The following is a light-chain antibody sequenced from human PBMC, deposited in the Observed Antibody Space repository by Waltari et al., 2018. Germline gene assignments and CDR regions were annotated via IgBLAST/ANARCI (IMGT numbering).Light chain of an antibody. CDR3: CSYAGSYTFV. V-gene: IGLV2-11*01. J-gene: IGLJ2*01. CDR2: DVN. CDR1: SSDVGGYTY. Sequence: QSALTQPRPVSGSPGQSVTIPCTGTSSDVGGYTYVPWYQQHPGKAPKFMIYDVNKRPSGVPDRFSGSKSGNTASLTISGLQAEDEADYYCCSYAGSYTFVFGGGTKLTVL.